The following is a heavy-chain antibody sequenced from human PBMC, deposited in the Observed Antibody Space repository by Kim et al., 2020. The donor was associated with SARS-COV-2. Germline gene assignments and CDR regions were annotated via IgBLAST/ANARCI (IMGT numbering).Heavy chain of an antibody. D-gene: IGHD3-16*01. J-gene: IGHJ6*02. V-gene: IGHV1-2*06. CDR1: GYTFTGYY. CDR3: ATAPLGVAHYGMDV. CDR2: IHPNTGVT. Sequence: ASVKVSCKASGYTFTGYYMHWVRQVPGQGLEWMGRIHPNTGVTDYAQKFQGRITVTRDTSISTVYMELSSLTSADTALYYCATAPLGVAHYGMDVWGQGTTVTVSS.